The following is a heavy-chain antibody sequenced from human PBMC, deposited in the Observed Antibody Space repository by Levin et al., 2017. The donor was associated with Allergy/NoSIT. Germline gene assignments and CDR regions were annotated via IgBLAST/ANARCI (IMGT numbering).Heavy chain of an antibody. J-gene: IGHJ4*02. CDR1: GFTFTSYW. V-gene: IGHV3-7*01. CDR3: GGSGSVSH. CDR2: MRQDGSET. D-gene: IGHD3-10*01. Sequence: TGGSLRLSCSGFTFTSYWMTWIRQAPGKGLEWVANMRQDGSETNYVDSVMGRFTISRDNAKESLFLQMNNLRVDDTAVYYCGGSGSVSHWGQGTPVIVSS.